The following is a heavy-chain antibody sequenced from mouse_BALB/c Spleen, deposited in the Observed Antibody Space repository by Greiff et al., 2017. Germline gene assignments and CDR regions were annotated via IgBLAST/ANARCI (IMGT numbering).Heavy chain of an antibody. CDR1: GFNIKDYY. V-gene: IGHV14-3*02. J-gene: IGHJ4*01. CDR2: IDPANGNT. CDR3: ATYYYAMDY. Sequence: VQLQQSGAELVRSGASVKLSCTASGFNIKDYYMHWVKQRPEQGLEWIGRIDPANGNTKYDPKFQGKATITADTSSNTAYLQLSSLTSEDTAVYYCATYYYAMDYWGQGTSVTVSS.